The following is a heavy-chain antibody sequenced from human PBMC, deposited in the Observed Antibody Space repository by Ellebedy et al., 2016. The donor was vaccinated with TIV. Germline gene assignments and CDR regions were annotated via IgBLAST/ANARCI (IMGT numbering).Heavy chain of an antibody. CDR1: GFTFSSYS. CDR2: ISSGSSYI. J-gene: IGHJ3*02. V-gene: IGHV3-21*01. CDR3: ARDLLPTVTYAFDI. D-gene: IGHD4-11*01. Sequence: PGGSLRLSCAASGFTFSSYSMNWVRQAPGKGLEWVSSISSGSSYIYYADSVKGRFTISRDNAKNSLYLQMNSLRAEDTAVYYCARDLLPTVTYAFDIWGQGTMVTVSS.